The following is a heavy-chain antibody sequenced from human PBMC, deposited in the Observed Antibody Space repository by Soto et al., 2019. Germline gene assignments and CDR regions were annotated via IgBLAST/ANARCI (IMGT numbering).Heavy chain of an antibody. D-gene: IGHD5-18*01. CDR1: GFTFSTYI. Sequence: GGSLRLSCAASGFTFSTYIMNWVRQAPGKGLEWVSAISDNSNYIYFADSVKGRFTISRDNDKNSLYLQMSSLRAEDTAVYYCARGQSGYTYGVAYDYWGQGTLVTVSS. J-gene: IGHJ4*02. CDR2: ISDNSNYI. V-gene: IGHV3-21*01. CDR3: ARGQSGYTYGVAYDY.